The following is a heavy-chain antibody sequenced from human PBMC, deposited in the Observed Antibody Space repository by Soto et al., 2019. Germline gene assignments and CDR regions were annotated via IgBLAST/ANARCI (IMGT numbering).Heavy chain of an antibody. V-gene: IGHV3-23*01. D-gene: IGHD1-26*01. CDR3: ATEMGATQGPFDN. Sequence: GGSLRLSCVVSVFPFGSNAMSWVRQSPGKGLEWVSGLSNTGRRTSYADSVKGRFNISRDNSENTVYLQMNSLRVEDTAVYYCATEMGATQGPFDNWGQGTLVTVSS. CDR1: VFPFGSNA. J-gene: IGHJ4*02. CDR2: LSNTGRRT.